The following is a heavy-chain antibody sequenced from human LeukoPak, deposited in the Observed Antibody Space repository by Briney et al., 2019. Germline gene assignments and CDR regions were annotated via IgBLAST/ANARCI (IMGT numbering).Heavy chain of an antibody. D-gene: IGHD6-13*01. V-gene: IGHV2-5*02. CDR2: IYWDDDK. CDR3: AHLAAAVDLDY. J-gene: IGHJ4*02. CDR1: GFSLSTSGVG. Sequence: SGTTLVKPTQTLTLTSTFSGFSLSTSGVGVGWIRQPPGKALEWLALIYWDDDKRYSSSLESRLTITKDTSKNQVVLTMTNMDPVDTATYYCAHLAAAVDLDYWGQGTLVTVSS.